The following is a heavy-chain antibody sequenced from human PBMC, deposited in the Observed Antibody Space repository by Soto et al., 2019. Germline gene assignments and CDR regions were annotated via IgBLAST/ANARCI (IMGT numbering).Heavy chain of an antibody. Sequence: PGGSLRLSCAVSGFTFSDHYMDWVRQAPGKGLEWVGRTRDKANSYTTEYAASVKGRFTISRDDSDNSSYLQLSSVKTEDTAVYYCARVRIGYAGFDWWGHGTLVTVSS. V-gene: IGHV3-72*01. CDR2: TRDKANSYTT. J-gene: IGHJ4*01. CDR3: ARVRIGYAGFDW. CDR1: GFTFSDHY. D-gene: IGHD5-12*01.